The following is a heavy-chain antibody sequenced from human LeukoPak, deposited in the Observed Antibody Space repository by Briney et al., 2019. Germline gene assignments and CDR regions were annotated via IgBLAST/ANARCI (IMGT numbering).Heavy chain of an antibody. CDR1: GFTFDDHG. CDR3: ARDRSYGSFDF. CDR2: INWNGGST. Sequence: GGSLRLSCAASGFTFDDHGMNWVRQAPGKGLEWVSGINWNGGSTFYADSGKGRFTISRDNAKNALYLQMNSLTAEDTALYHCARDRSYGSFDFWGQGTLVTVSS. D-gene: IGHD5-18*01. J-gene: IGHJ4*02. V-gene: IGHV3-20*01.